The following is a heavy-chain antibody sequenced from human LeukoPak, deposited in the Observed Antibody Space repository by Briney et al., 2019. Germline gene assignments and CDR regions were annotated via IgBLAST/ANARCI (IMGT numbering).Heavy chain of an antibody. V-gene: IGHV1-2*02. J-gene: IGHJ4*02. CDR1: GYTFTGYY. CDR2: INPNSGGT. CDR3: ARGPQILTMIVVVITSGSDY. Sequence: ASVKVSCKASGYTFTGYYMHWVRQAPGQGLEWMGWINPNSGGTNNAQKFQGRVTMTRDTSISTAYMELSRLRSDDTAVYYCARGPQILTMIVVVITSGSDYWGQGTLVTVSS. D-gene: IGHD3-22*01.